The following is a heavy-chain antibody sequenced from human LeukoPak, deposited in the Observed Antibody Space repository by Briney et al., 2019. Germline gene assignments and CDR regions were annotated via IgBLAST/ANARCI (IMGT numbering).Heavy chain of an antibody. CDR1: GFTFSDYY. V-gene: IGHV3-66*01. CDR3: ARDCLYYFDY. Sequence: PGGSLRLSCAASGFTFSDYYMSWIRQAPGKGLEWVSVIYSGGSTYYADSVKGRFTISRDNSKNTLYLQMNSLRAEDTAVYYCARDCLYYFDYWGQGTLVTVSS. J-gene: IGHJ4*02. CDR2: IYSGGST.